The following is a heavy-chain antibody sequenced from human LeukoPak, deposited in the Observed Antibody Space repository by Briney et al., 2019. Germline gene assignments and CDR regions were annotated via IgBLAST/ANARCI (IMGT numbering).Heavy chain of an antibody. CDR1: GGYIGSYF. J-gene: IGHJ4*02. Sequence: PSETLSLTCSVSGGYIGSYFRSWIRQPAGKELEYIGRFYTSGSPNYNPSLKSRVTMSVDTSKNQFSLRLSSVSPADTAVYYCARIGGITYFDYWGQGILVTVPS. CDR2: FYTSGSP. D-gene: IGHD3-16*01. CDR3: ARIGGITYFDY. V-gene: IGHV4-4*07.